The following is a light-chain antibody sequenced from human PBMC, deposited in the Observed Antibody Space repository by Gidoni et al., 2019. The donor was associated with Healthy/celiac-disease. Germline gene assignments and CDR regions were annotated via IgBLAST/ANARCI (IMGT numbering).Light chain of an antibody. CDR3: QQRSNWLT. CDR2: DAS. V-gene: IGKV3-11*01. J-gene: IGKJ4*01. Sequence: ELVLTQSPATLSLSPGERATLSCRDSQSVSSYLAWYQQKPGQAPRLLIYDASNRATGIAARFSGSGSGTDFTLTISSLEPEDFAVYYCQQRSNWLTFGGGTKVEIK. CDR1: QSVSSY.